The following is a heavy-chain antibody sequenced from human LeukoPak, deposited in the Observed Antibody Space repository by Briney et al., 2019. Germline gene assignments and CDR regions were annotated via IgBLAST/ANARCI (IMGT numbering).Heavy chain of an antibody. V-gene: IGHV3-33*01. CDR1: GFTFSSYG. Sequence: GGSLRLSCAASGFTFSSYGMHWVRQAPGKGLEWVAVIWYDGSNKYYADSVKGRFTISRDNSKNTLYLQMNSLRAEDTAVYYCTREIRYFDWFQADYWGQGTLVTVSS. D-gene: IGHD3-9*01. CDR3: TREIRYFDWFQADY. J-gene: IGHJ4*02. CDR2: IWYDGSNK.